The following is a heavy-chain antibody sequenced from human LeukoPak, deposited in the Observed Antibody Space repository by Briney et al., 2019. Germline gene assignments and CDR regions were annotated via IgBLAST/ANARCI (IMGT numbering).Heavy chain of an antibody. D-gene: IGHD6-13*01. Sequence: GGSLRLSCAASGFTFSSYGMHWVRQAPGKGLEWMAVISYDGSNKYYADSVKGRFTISRDNSKNTLYLQMNSLRAEDTAVYYCAKAIAAGGFDPWGQGTLVTVSS. V-gene: IGHV3-30*18. CDR1: GFTFSSYG. CDR2: ISYDGSNK. J-gene: IGHJ5*02. CDR3: AKAIAAGGFDP.